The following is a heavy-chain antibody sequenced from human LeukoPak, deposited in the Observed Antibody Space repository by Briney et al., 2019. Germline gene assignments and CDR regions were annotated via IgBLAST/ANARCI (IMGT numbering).Heavy chain of an antibody. Sequence: ASVKVSCKASGYTFTRYGISWVRQAPGQGLEWMGWISAYNGNTNYAQKLQGRVTMTTDTSTSTAYMELRSLRSDDTAVYYCARESAAAGTNDYWGQGTLVTVSS. CDR2: ISAYNGNT. V-gene: IGHV1-18*01. D-gene: IGHD6-13*01. CDR3: ARESAAAGTNDY. J-gene: IGHJ4*02. CDR1: GYTFTRYG.